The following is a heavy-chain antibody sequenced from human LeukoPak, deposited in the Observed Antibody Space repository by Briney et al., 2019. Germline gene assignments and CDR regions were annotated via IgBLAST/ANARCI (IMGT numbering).Heavy chain of an antibody. V-gene: IGHV4-59*01. J-gene: IGHJ5*02. Sequence: KSSETLSLTCTVSGGSISSYYWNWIRQPPGKGLEWIGYIYYSGSTNYNPSLKSRVTISVDTSKNQFSLNLTSVTAADKAVYYCARFTPQGYGWGGYNRFDPWGQGTLVTVSS. D-gene: IGHD3-16*01. CDR3: ARFTPQGYGWGGYNRFDP. CDR2: IYYSGST. CDR1: GGSISSYY.